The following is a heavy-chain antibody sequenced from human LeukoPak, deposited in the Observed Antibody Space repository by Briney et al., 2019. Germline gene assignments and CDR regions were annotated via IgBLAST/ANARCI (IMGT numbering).Heavy chain of an antibody. Sequence: GGSLRLSCAASGFNFANHAMSWVRQTPGKGLEWVSAISGGGDITYYADSVTGRFTISRDNSKDTLFLQMHSLRPGDTAVYYCAKYYDFWSGYVSPPDYYYYYGMDVWGQGTTVTVSS. CDR3: AKYYDFWSGYVSPPDYYYYYGMDV. CDR2: ISGGGDIT. D-gene: IGHD3-3*01. CDR1: GFNFANHA. J-gene: IGHJ6*02. V-gene: IGHV3-23*01.